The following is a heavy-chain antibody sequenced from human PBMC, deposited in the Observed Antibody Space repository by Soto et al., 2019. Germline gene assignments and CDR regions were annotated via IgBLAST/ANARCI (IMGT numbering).Heavy chain of an antibody. D-gene: IGHD1-1*01. CDR1: GGSISSYY. V-gene: IGHV4-59*08. Sequence: PSETPSLTCTVSGGSISSYYRSWIRQPPGKGLEWIGYIYYSGSTNYNPSLKSRVTISVDTSKNQFSLKLSSVTAADTAVYYCARRYGYSFDYWGQGTMVTVS. CDR3: ARRYGYSFDY. J-gene: IGHJ4*02. CDR2: IYYSGST.